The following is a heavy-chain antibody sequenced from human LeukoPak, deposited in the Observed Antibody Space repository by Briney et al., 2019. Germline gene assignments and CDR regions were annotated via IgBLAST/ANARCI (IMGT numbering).Heavy chain of an antibody. CDR3: GRVIAGAIDY. Sequence: GGSLRLSCAASGFTVSGNYMSWVRQAPGKGLEWLSVIHRGGNTYYADSVKGRFTISRDNADNSMYLQMNSLRAEDTAVYYCGRVIAGAIDYWGQGTLVTVSS. CDR1: GFTVSGNY. J-gene: IGHJ4*02. V-gene: IGHV3-66*01. CDR2: IHRGGNT. D-gene: IGHD6-13*01.